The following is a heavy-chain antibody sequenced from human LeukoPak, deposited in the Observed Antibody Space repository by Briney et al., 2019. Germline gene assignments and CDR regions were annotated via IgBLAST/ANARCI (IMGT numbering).Heavy chain of an antibody. D-gene: IGHD3-3*01. Sequence: GRSPRLSCAASGFTFDDYAMHWVRQAPGKGLEWVSGISWNSGSIGYADSVKGRFTISRDNAKNSLYLQMNSLRAEDTALYYCARGYYDFWSGYFDYWGQGTLVTVSS. V-gene: IGHV3-9*01. CDR3: ARGYYDFWSGYFDY. CDR1: GFTFDDYA. J-gene: IGHJ4*02. CDR2: ISWNSGSI.